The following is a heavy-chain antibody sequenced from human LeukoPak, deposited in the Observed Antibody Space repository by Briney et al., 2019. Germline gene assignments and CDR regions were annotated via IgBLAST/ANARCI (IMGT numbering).Heavy chain of an antibody. V-gene: IGHV3-23*01. D-gene: IGHD1-1*01. Sequence: GGSLRLSCAASGFTFSSYAMSWVRQAPGKGLEWVSAISGSGGSIYYADSVKGRFTISRDNSKTPLYLQMTSLRAEDTAVYYCARDRLLEDRDYHYYYYMDVWGTGTTVTVSS. CDR2: ISGSGGSI. J-gene: IGHJ6*03. CDR3: ARDRLLEDRDYHYYYYMDV. CDR1: GFTFSSYA.